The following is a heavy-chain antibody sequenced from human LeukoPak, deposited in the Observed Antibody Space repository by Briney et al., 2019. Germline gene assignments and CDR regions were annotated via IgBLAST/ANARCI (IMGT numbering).Heavy chain of an antibody. V-gene: IGHV3-48*02. J-gene: IGHJ4*02. CDR3: ARGKIGYYYGDYDGY. D-gene: IGHD4-17*01. Sequence: GGSLRLSCAASGFTFSSYSINWVRQAPGKGLEWLSYISGTSGTIYYADSVKGRFIISRDNTKNSLYLQMNSLRDEDTAVYYCARGKIGYYYGDYDGYWGQGTLVTVSS. CDR1: GFTFSSYS. CDR2: ISGTSGTI.